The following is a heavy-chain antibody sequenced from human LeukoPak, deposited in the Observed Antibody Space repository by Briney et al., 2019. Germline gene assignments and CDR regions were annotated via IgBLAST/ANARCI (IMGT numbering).Heavy chain of an antibody. CDR2: IWYDGSNK. Sequence: GGSLRLSCAASGFTFSSYGMRWVRQAPGKGLEWVAVIWYDGSNKYYADSVKGRFTISRDNSKNTLYLQMNSLRAEDTAVYYCARDHCSSTSCYTRYWGQGTLVTVSS. CDR1: GFTFSSYG. CDR3: ARDHCSSTSCYTRY. J-gene: IGHJ4*02. V-gene: IGHV3-33*01. D-gene: IGHD2-2*02.